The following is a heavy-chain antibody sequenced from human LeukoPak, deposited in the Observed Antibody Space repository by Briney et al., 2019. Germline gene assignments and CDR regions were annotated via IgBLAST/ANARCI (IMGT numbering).Heavy chain of an antibody. J-gene: IGHJ4*02. Sequence: SETLSLTCSVSNGAVKNYYWTWIRQPPGQGLEWIGNFLYSGTTTYRASLDSRLIISVNNSKNTVSLKLFSVTAADTAVYYCATLVYSGSRYHFDTWGQGTLVTVSS. V-gene: IGHV4-59*02. CDR1: NGAVKNYY. CDR2: FLYSGTT. D-gene: IGHD1-26*01. CDR3: ATLVYSGSRYHFDT.